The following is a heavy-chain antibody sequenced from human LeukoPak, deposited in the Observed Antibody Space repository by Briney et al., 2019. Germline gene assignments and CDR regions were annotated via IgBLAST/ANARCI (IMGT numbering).Heavy chain of an antibody. Sequence: PGGSLRLSCAASGFTFSDYYMTWIRQAPGKGLEWVSYISSSGSDISYADSVKGRFTVSRDNAKNSLYLQLNSLRAEDTAIYYCAKTARLLDYWGQGTLVTVSS. J-gene: IGHJ4*02. CDR1: GFTFSDYY. CDR3: AKTARLLDY. CDR2: ISSSGSDI. V-gene: IGHV3-11*04. D-gene: IGHD2-15*01.